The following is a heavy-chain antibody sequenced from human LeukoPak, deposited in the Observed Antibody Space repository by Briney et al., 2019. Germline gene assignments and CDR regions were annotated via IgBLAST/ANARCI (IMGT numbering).Heavy chain of an antibody. Sequence: GRSLRLSCAASGFTFDDYAMHWVRQAPGKGLEWVSGISWNSGSIGYADSVKGRFTISRDNAKNSLYLQMNSLRAEDMALYYCAKDKEQQLVGGGTFDYWGQGTLVTVSS. CDR1: GFTFDDYA. CDR2: ISWNSGSI. D-gene: IGHD6-13*01. V-gene: IGHV3-9*03. CDR3: AKDKEQQLVGGGTFDY. J-gene: IGHJ4*02.